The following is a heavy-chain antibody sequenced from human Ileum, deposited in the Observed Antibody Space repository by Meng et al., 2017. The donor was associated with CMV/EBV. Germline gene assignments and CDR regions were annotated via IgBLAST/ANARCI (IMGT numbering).Heavy chain of an antibody. J-gene: IGHJ4*02. CDR2: FDPEDGEI. V-gene: IGHV1-24*01. CDR1: GYTLTELS. D-gene: IGHD4-17*01. Sequence: QVQRVQFGAGVKKPGASGKVSCKVSGYTLTELSMHWVRQAPGKGLEWMGGFDPEDGEIIYAQKFQGRVTMTEDTSADTAYMELSSLRSEDTAVYYCATDSYGDYALDYWGQGTLVTVSS. CDR3: ATDSYGDYALDY.